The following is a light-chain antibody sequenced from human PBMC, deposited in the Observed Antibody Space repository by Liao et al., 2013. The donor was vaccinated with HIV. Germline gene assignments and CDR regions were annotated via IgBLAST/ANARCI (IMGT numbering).Light chain of an antibody. V-gene: IGLV3-1*01. CDR3: QAWDSSTAYV. J-gene: IGLJ1*01. Sequence: SYELTQPPSVSVSPGQTATITCSGDKLGNKYVCWYQQKAGQSPVLVIYQDNKRHSGIPERFSGSNSGNTATLTISGTQAIDEADYYCQAWDSSTAYVFGGGTKVTVL. CDR2: QDN. CDR1: KLGNKY.